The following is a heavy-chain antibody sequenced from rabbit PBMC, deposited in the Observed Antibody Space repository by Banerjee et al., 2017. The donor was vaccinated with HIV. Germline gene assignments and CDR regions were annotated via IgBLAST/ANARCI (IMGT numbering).Heavy chain of an antibody. V-gene: IGHV1S40*01. J-gene: IGHJ4*01. CDR3: ARDYSYGNTGFPL. D-gene: IGHD6-1*01. CDR2: IATGSGST. CDR1: GFSFSGYYY. Sequence: QSLEESGGDLVKPEASLTLTCTASGFSFSGYYYMCWVRQAPGKGLEWIGCIATGSGSTYYASWAKGRFTITKTSSTTVTLQMTSLTAADTATYFCARDYSYGNTGFPLWGPGTLVTVS.